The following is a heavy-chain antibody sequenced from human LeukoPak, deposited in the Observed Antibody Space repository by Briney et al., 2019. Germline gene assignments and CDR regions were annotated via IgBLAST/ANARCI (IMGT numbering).Heavy chain of an antibody. V-gene: IGHV3-30*18. D-gene: IGHD6-13*01. CDR3: AKDPIPGRIAAPGTGWFDY. CDR1: GFTFSSYG. CDR2: ISFDGSNK. J-gene: IGHJ5*01. Sequence: PGGSLRLSCAASGFTFSSYGMHWVRQAPGKGLEGVAVISFDGSNKYCSDSVKGRFTISRDNSKNTLYLQMNSLRAEDTAVYYCAKDPIPGRIAAPGTGWFDYWGQGTLVTVSS.